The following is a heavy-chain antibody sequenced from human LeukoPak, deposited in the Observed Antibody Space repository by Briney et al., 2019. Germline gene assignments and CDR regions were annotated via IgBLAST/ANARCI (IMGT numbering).Heavy chain of an antibody. CDR1: GFTFSSYA. V-gene: IGHV3-30*04. CDR2: ISYDGSNK. D-gene: IGHD3-10*01. J-gene: IGHJ3*02. Sequence: GGSLRLSCAASGFTFSSYAIHWVSQDPGKGLEWVAIISYDGSNKYYADSVKGRLTISRDNSKNTLYLQMSSLRAADTAVYFCARSSPTMVSDAFDIWRQGTLVTVSS. CDR3: ARSSPTMVSDAFDI.